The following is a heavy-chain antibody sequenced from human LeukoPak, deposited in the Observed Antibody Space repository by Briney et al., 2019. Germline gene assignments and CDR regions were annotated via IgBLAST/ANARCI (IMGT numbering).Heavy chain of an antibody. J-gene: IGHJ1*01. CDR1: GYTFTGYY. CDR3: ARDRSLYYYDSIN. Sequence: ASVKVSCKASGYTFTGYYMHWVRQAPGQGLEWMGWINPNSGGTNYAQKFQGRVTMTRDTSISTAYMELSRLRAEDTAVYYCARDRSLYYYDSINWGQGTLVTVSS. CDR2: INPNSGGT. V-gene: IGHV1-2*02. D-gene: IGHD3-22*01.